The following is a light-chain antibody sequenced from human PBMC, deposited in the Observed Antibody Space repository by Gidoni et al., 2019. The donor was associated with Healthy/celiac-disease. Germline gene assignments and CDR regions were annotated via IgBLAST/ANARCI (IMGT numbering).Light chain of an antibody. V-gene: IGKV3-15*01. CDR2: GAS. Sequence: EIVMTQSPATLSVSPGERATLSCRASQSVSSNLAWYQPKPGQAPRLLIYGASTRATGIPAWFSGSWSGTEFTLTISSLQSEDFAVYYCQQYNNWPRTFGQXTKLEIK. CDR3: QQYNNWPRT. J-gene: IGKJ2*01. CDR1: QSVSSN.